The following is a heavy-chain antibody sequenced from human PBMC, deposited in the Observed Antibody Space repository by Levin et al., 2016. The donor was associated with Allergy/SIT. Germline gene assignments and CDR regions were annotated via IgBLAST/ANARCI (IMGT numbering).Heavy chain of an antibody. CDR2: ISTYNANT. CDR3: ARDDSPYYYESSGYSSDAFNI. V-gene: IGHV1-18*01. J-gene: IGHJ3*02. D-gene: IGHD3-22*01. CDR1: GYSFTSYG. Sequence: ASVKVSCKSSGYSFTSYGISWVRQAPGQGLEWLGWISTYNANTKYAKKVQGRATMTTDTSTSTAYMELRSLRSDDTAVYYCARDDSPYYYESSGYSSDAFNIWGQGTMVTVPS.